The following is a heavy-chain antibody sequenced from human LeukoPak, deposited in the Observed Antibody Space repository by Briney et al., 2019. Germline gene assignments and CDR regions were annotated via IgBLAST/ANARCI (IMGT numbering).Heavy chain of an antibody. V-gene: IGHV3-53*01. CDR3: AKDDSFKYVYY. CDR2: IYSGGTT. J-gene: IGHJ4*02. Sequence: GGSLRLSCAAYGFSVSSIYMSWVRRAPGKGLEWVAGIYSGGTTYYADCVKGRFTISRDNSNNTLYLQMNSLRAEDTAVYYCAKDDSFKYVYYWGQGTLVTVSS. CDR1: GFSVSSIY. D-gene: IGHD3-22*01.